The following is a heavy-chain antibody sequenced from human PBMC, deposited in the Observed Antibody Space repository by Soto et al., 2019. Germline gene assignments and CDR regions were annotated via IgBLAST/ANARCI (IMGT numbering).Heavy chain of an antibody. CDR3: ARDASRYYDFWSGPYSHDYYYYGMDV. J-gene: IGHJ6*02. V-gene: IGHV3-74*01. CDR2: INSDGSST. CDR1: GFTFSSYW. D-gene: IGHD3-3*01. Sequence: LRLSCAASGFTFSSYWLHWVRQAPGEGLVWVSRINSDGSSTRYADSVKGRFTISRDNAKNTLYLQMNNLRAEDTAVYYCARDASRYYDFWSGPYSHDYYYYGMDVWGQGTTVTVSS.